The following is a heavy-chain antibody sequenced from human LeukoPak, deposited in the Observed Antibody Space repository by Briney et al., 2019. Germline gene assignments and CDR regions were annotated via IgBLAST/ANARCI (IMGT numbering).Heavy chain of an antibody. V-gene: IGHV3-23*01. CDR1: GFTFSSYA. D-gene: IGHD6-6*01. CDR2: LSATGGST. J-gene: IGHJ5*02. Sequence: QSGGSLRLSCAASGFTFSSYAMSWVRQAPGKGLEWVSALSATGGSTYYADSVKGRFTISRDNSKNTLYLQMNSLRAEDTAVYYCAKKYSSSSGWFDPWGQGTLVTVSS. CDR3: AKKYSSSSGWFDP.